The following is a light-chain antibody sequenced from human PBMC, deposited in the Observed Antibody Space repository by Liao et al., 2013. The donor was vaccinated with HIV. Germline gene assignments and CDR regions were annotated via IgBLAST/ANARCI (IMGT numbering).Light chain of an antibody. V-gene: IGLV3-21*01. J-gene: IGLJ2*01. Sequence: SYELTQPPSVSVAPGKTARITCGGNNIGSKSVHWYQQKSGQAPVLVIYNDSDRPSGIPERFSGSNSGNTATLTINRVEAGDEAAYYCQVWESTSDHVLFGGGTKLTVV. CDR3: QVWESTSDHVL. CDR2: NDS. CDR1: NIGSKS.